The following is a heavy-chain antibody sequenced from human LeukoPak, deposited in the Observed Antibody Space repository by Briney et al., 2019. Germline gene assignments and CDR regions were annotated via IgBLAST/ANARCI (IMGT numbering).Heavy chain of an antibody. D-gene: IGHD3-9*01. Sequence: ASVKVSCKASGYTFTSYGISWVRQAPGQGLEWMGWSSAYNGNTNYAQKLQGRVTMTTDTSTSTAYMQLRSLRSDDTAVYYCARDLRSFDWLDPSYYYYMDVWGKGTTVTISS. CDR3: ARDLRSFDWLDPSYYYYMDV. CDR1: GYTFTSYG. J-gene: IGHJ6*03. CDR2: SSAYNGNT. V-gene: IGHV1-18*01.